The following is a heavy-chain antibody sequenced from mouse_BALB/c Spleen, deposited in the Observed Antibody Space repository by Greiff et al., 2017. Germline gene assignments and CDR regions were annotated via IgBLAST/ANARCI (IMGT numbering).Heavy chain of an antibody. CDR3: ARGRDGYSSYAMDY. CDR2: IYPYNGGT. CDR1: GYTFTDYN. D-gene: IGHD2-3*01. V-gene: IGHV1S29*02. J-gene: IGHJ4*01. Sequence: VQLQQSGPELVKPGASVKISCKASGYTFTDYNMHWVKQSHGKSLEWIGYIYPYNGGTGYNQKFKSKATLTVDNSSSTAYMELRSLTSEDSAVYYCARGRDGYSSYAMDYWGQGTTLTVSS.